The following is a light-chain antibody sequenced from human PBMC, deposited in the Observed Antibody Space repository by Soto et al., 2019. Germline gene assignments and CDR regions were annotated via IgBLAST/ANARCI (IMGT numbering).Light chain of an antibody. CDR3: QQYNNWPLT. Sequence: EIVMTHSPATLSVSPGERATLSCRASQSVSSNLAWYQQKPGQAPRLLIYGASTRATGIPARFSGSGSGTELTLTISSLQSEDFAVYYCQQYNNWPLTVGGRAKVDIK. V-gene: IGKV3-15*01. CDR2: GAS. CDR1: QSVSSN. J-gene: IGKJ4*01.